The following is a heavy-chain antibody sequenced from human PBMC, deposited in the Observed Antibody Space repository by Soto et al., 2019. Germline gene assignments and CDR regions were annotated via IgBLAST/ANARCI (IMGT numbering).Heavy chain of an antibody. CDR1: GLTFSSYA. J-gene: IGHJ4*02. Sequence: PGGSLRLSCAASGLTFSSYAMSWVRQAPGKGLEWVSAISGSGGSTYYADSVKGRFTISRDNSKNTLYLQMNSLRAEDTAVYYCANHYYDSSGYFPGKYYFDYCGQGTLVTVSS. D-gene: IGHD3-22*01. CDR2: ISGSGGST. CDR3: ANHYYDSSGYFPGKYYFDY. V-gene: IGHV3-23*01.